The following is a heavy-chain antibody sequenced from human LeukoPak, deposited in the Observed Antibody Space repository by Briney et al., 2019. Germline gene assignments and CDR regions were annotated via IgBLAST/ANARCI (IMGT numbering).Heavy chain of an antibody. D-gene: IGHD1-20*01. J-gene: IGHJ3*02. V-gene: IGHV5-51*01. CDR3: ARPHGVYSWNDGHPSDAFDI. CDR1: GYSFTSYW. Sequence: GESLKISCKGSGYSFTSYWIGWVRQMPGKGLEWMGIIYPGDSDTRYSPSFQGQVTISADKSISTAYLQWSSLKASDTAMYYCARPHGVYSWNDGHPSDAFDIWGQGTMVTVSS. CDR2: IYPGDSDT.